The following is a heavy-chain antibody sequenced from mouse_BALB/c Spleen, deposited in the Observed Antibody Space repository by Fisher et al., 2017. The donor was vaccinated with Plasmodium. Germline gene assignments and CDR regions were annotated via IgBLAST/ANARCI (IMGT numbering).Heavy chain of an antibody. J-gene: IGHJ4*01. D-gene: IGHD4-1*01. Sequence: QKFKGKAILTVEKSSTTAYMELRSLTSEDSAVYYCARGELGALDYWGQGTSVTVSS. CDR3: ARGELGALDY. V-gene: IGHV1-26*01.